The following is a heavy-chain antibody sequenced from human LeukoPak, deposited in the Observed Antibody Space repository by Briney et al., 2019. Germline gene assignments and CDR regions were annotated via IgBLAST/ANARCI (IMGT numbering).Heavy chain of an antibody. CDR1: GGSISSGGYY. CDR3: ARESRSDTPTVVTVGYFDL. Sequence: ASETLSLTCTVSGGSISSGGYYWSWIRQHPGKGLEWIGYIYYSGSTYYNPSLKSRVTISVDTSKNQFSLKLSSVAAADTAVYYCARESRSDTPTVVTVGYFDLWGRGTLVTVSS. J-gene: IGHJ2*01. D-gene: IGHD4-23*01. CDR2: IYYSGST. V-gene: IGHV4-31*03.